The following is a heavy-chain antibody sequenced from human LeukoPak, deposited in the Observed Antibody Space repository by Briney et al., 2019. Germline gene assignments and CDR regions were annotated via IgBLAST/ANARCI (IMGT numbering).Heavy chain of an antibody. V-gene: IGHV3-7*03. J-gene: IGHJ5*02. CDR1: GFTFSSYW. CDR3: MRSEVGRNWFDP. D-gene: IGHD3-3*01. CDR2: INEDGSGK. Sequence: PGGSLRLSCAVSGFTFSSYWMSWVRQAPGKGLEWVANINEDGSGKYYMDSVKGRFTIPRDNAKNSLYLQMNSLRAEDTAIYYCMRSEVGRNWFDPWGRGTLVTVSS.